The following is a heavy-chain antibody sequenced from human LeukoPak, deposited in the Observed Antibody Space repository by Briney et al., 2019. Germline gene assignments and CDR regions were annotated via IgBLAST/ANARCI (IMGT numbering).Heavy chain of an antibody. CDR2: INHSGST. CDR1: GGSFSGYY. CDR3: ARGALRITMVRGVITLDY. Sequence: SETLSLTCAVYGGSFSGYYWSWIRQPPGKGLEWIGEINHSGSTNYNPSLKSRVTISVDTSKNQFSLKLSSVTAADTAVYYCARGALRITMVRGVITLDYWGQGTLVTVSS. D-gene: IGHD3-10*01. J-gene: IGHJ4*02. V-gene: IGHV4-34*01.